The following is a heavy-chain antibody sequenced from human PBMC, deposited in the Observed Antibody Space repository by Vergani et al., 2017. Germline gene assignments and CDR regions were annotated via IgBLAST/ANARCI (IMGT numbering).Heavy chain of an antibody. V-gene: IGHV4-61*01. Sequence: QVQLQESGPGLVKPSETLSLTCTVSGGSVSSGSYYWSWIRQPPGKGLEWIGYIYYSGSTNYNPSLKSRVTISVDTSKNQFSLKLSSVTAADTAVYYCAREAWDDCSSTSCYTPLDPWGQGTLVTVSS. CDR1: GGSVSSGSYY. CDR3: AREAWDDCSSTSCYTPLDP. J-gene: IGHJ5*02. CDR2: IYYSGST. D-gene: IGHD2-2*02.